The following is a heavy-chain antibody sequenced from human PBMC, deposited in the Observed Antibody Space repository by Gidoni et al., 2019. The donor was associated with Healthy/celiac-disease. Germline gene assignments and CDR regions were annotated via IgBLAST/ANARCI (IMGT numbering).Heavy chain of an antibody. D-gene: IGHD3-10*01. CDR2: IIPIFGTA. Sequence: QLQLVQSGAEVQKPGSSVKVSCQASVGPFSSYAISWVRQAPGQGLEWMGGIIPIFGTANYAQKFQGRVTITADESTSTAYMELSSLRSEDTAVYYCARGGRVGYYYGMDVWGQGTTVTVSS. J-gene: IGHJ6*02. V-gene: IGHV1-69*01. CDR1: VGPFSSYA. CDR3: ARGGRVGYYYGMDV.